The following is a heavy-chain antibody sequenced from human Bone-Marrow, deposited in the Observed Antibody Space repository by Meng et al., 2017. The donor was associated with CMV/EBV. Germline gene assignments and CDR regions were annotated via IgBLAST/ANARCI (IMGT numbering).Heavy chain of an antibody. Sequence: GESLKISCAASGFTFSNAWMSWVRQAPGKGLEWVGRIKSKTDGGTTDYAAPVKGRFTISRDDSKNTLYLQMNSLKTEDTAVYYCTTEGAYCSSTSCYEGPDYWGQETLVTVSS. J-gene: IGHJ4*02. D-gene: IGHD2-2*01. V-gene: IGHV3-15*01. CDR3: TTEGAYCSSTSCYEGPDY. CDR1: GFTFSNAW. CDR2: IKSKTDGGTT.